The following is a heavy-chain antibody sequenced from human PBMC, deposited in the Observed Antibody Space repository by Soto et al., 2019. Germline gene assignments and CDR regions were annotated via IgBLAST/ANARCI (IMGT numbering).Heavy chain of an antibody. D-gene: IGHD3-10*01. Sequence: PSETLSLTCTVSGGSISSYYWSWIRQPPGKGLEWIGYIYYSGSTNYNPSLKSRVTISVDTSKNQFSLKLSSVTAADTAVYYCAGSASSWRTLYYFDEWGKVILVTVPS. CDR2: IYYSGST. CDR3: AGSASSWRTLYYFDE. CDR1: GGSISSYY. J-gene: IGHJ4*02. V-gene: IGHV4-59*08.